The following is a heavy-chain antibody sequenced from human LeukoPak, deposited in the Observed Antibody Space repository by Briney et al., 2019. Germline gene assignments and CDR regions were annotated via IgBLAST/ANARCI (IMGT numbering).Heavy chain of an antibody. J-gene: IGHJ3*02. CDR1: GFTFSSYG. CDR2: ISYDGSNK. Sequence: GGSLRLSCAASGFTFSSYGMHWVRQAPGKGLEWVAVISYDGSNKYYADSVKGRFTISRDNSKNTLYLQMNSLRAEDTAVYYCAKAVNSVYDSSGPIWGQGTMVTVSS. V-gene: IGHV3-30*18. CDR3: AKAVNSVYDSSGPI. D-gene: IGHD3-22*01.